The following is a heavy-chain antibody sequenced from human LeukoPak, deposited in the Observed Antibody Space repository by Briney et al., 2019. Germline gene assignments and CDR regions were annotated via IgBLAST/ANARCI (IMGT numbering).Heavy chain of an antibody. Sequence: GASVKVSCKASGYTFTSYAMNWVRQAPGQGLEWMRWINTNTGNPTYAQGFTGRFVFSLDTSVSTAYLQISSLKAEDTAVYYCARVRYYYGREGMDVWGQGTTVTVSS. J-gene: IGHJ6*02. V-gene: IGHV7-4-1*02. CDR2: INTNTGNP. CDR1: GYTFTSYA. D-gene: IGHD3-10*01. CDR3: ARVRYYYGREGMDV.